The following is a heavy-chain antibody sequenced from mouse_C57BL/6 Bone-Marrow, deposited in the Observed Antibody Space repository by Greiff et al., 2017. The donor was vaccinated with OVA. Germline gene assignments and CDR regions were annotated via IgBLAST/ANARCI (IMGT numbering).Heavy chain of an antibody. CDR1: GYTFTSYG. CDR3: ASYYYGSGGFAY. D-gene: IGHD1-1*01. V-gene: IGHV1-81*01. CDR2: IYPTSGNT. Sequence: VKLMESGAELARPGASVKLSCKASGYTFTSYGISWVKQRTGQGLEWIGEIYPTSGNTYYNEKFKGKATLTADKSSSTAYMELRSLTSEDSAVYFCASYYYGSGGFAYWGQGTLVTVSA. J-gene: IGHJ3*01.